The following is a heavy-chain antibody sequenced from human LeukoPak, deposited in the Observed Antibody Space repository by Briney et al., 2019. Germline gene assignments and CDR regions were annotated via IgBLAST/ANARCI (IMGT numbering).Heavy chain of an antibody. CDR3: ARTYSNNWFDP. J-gene: IGHJ5*02. D-gene: IGHD4-4*01. CDR1: GFTFSSYW. CDR2: ISSSSSYI. Sequence: GGSLRLSCAASGFTFSSYWMSWVRQAPGKGLEWVSSISSSSSYIYYADSVKGRFTISRDNAKNSLYLQMNSLRAEDTAVYYCARTYSNNWFDPWGQGTLVTVSS. V-gene: IGHV3-21*01.